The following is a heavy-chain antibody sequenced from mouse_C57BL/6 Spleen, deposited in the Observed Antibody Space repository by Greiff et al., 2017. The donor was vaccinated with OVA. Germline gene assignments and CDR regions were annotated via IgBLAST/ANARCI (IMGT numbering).Heavy chain of an antibody. V-gene: IGHV1-26*01. CDR2: INPNNGGT. D-gene: IGHD1-1*01. CDR3: ARGGTTVVHWYFDV. CDR1: GYTFTDYY. J-gene: IGHJ1*03. Sequence: EFQLQQSGPELVKPGASVKISCKASGYTFTDYYMNWVKQSHGKSLEWIGDINPNNGGTSYNQKFKGKATLTVDKSSSTAYMELRSLTSEDSAVYYCARGGTTVVHWYFDVWGTGTTVTVSS.